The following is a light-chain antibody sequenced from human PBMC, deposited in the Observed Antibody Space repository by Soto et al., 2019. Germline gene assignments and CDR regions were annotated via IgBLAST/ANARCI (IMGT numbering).Light chain of an antibody. J-gene: IGLJ1*01. V-gene: IGLV1-40*01. Sequence: QSVLPQPPSVSEAPGQRVTISYTGSSSNIGAGYEAHWYQQVPGTAPKLLIYENNNRPSGVPDRFSGSKSGTSASLAITGLQAEDAAEYYCQSYDSSLSGYVFGTGTKLTVL. CDR3: QSYDSSLSGYV. CDR1: SSNIGAGYE. CDR2: ENN.